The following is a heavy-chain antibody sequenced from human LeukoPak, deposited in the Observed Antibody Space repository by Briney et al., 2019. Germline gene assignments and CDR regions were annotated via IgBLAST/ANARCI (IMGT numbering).Heavy chain of an antibody. CDR2: ISSVGSRI. Sequence: GGSLRLSCAASGFTFSSYAISWVRQAPGKGLEWVSRISSVGSRINYADSVKGRFTISRDNAKNTLYLQMNSLRAEDTAVYYCARAKQDIVATNKLYFYHYMDVWGKGTTVTVSS. V-gene: IGHV3-74*01. D-gene: IGHD5-12*01. CDR1: GFTFSSYA. CDR3: ARAKQDIVATNKLYFYHYMDV. J-gene: IGHJ6*03.